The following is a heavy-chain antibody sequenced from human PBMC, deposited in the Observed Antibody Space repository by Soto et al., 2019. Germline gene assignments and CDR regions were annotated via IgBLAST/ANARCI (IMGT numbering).Heavy chain of an antibody. Sequence: QVQLQESGPGLVKPSETLSLTCTVSGGSISSYYWSWIRQPPGKGLELIGYIYYSGSTNYNPSLKSRVTISVDTSKNQFSLKLSSVTAADTAVYYCARVITTNYYYYMDVWGKGTTVTVSS. CDR1: GGSISSYY. D-gene: IGHD3-3*01. V-gene: IGHV4-59*01. CDR3: ARVITTNYYYYMDV. CDR2: IYYSGST. J-gene: IGHJ6*03.